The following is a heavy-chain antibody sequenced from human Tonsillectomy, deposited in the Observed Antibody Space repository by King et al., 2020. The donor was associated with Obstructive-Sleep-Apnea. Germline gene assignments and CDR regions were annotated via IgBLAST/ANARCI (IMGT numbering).Heavy chain of an antibody. CDR2: ISYDGSNK. CDR3: ATDYYDSSGYYYVSENTLFDY. V-gene: IGHV3-30*03. CDR1: GFTFSSYG. J-gene: IGHJ4*02. Sequence: VQLVESGGGVVQPGRSLRLSCAASGFTFSSYGMHWVRQAPGKGLEWVALISYDGSNKYYADSVKGRFTISRDNSKNTLYLQMNSLRADDTAVYYCATDYYDSSGYYYVSENTLFDYWGQGTLVTVSS. D-gene: IGHD3-22*01.